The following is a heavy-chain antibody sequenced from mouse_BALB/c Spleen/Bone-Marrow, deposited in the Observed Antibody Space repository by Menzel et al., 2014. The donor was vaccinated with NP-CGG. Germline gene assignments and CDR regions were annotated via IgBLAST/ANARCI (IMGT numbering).Heavy chain of an antibody. D-gene: IGHD2-3*01. J-gene: IGHJ2*01. CDR3: ARGRGWYLDY. CDR2: IYPGDGDT. Sequence: QVQLQQSGAELVRPGSSVKISCKASGYAISSYWMNWVKQRPGQGLEWIGQIYPGDGDTNYNGKFKGKATLTADKSSSTAYMQIRSLTSEDSAVYFCARGRGWYLDYWGQGTTLTVSS. V-gene: IGHV1-80*01. CDR1: GYAISSYW.